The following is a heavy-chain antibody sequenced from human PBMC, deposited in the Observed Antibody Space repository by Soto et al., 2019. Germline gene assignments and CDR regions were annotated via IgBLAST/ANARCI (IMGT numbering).Heavy chain of an antibody. CDR1: GGSISSYY. D-gene: IGHD4-17*01. CDR3: AREYGGGAFDI. CDR2: IYYSGST. V-gene: IGHV4-59*12. Sequence: QVQLLESGPGLVKPSETLSLTCTVSGGSISSYYWSWIRQPPGKGLEWIGYIYYSGSTNYNPSLKSRVTISVDTSKNQFSLKLSSVTAADTAVYYCAREYGGGAFDIWGQGTMVTVSS. J-gene: IGHJ3*02.